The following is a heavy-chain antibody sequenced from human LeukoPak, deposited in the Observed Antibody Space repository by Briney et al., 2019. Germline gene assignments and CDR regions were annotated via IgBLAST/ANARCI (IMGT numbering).Heavy chain of an antibody. V-gene: IGHV3-7*04. CDR3: ARGLTFSSWFFDY. CDR1: GFTFSSYW. J-gene: IGHJ4*02. Sequence: GGSLRLSWAASGFTFSSYWMSWVRQAPGKGLEWVANIKQDGSEKYYVDSVKGRFTISRDNAKNSLYLQMNSLRAEDTAVYYCARGLTFSSWFFDYWGQGTLVTVSS. CDR2: IKQDGSEK. D-gene: IGHD6-13*01.